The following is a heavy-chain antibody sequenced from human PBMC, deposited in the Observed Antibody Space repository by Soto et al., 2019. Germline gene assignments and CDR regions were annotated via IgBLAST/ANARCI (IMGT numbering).Heavy chain of an antibody. CDR2: IFYNGSNK. CDR1: GFTFSSYA. V-gene: IGHV3-33*08. Sequence: GGSLRLSCAASGFTFSSYAMSWVRQAPGKGLEWVSVIFYNGSNKYYSDSVKGRFTISRDNSKNTLYLQMNSLRAEDTVVYYCARDRGLENWNDLGRFDYWGQGTLVTVSS. J-gene: IGHJ4*02. CDR3: ARDRGLENWNDLGRFDY. D-gene: IGHD1-1*01.